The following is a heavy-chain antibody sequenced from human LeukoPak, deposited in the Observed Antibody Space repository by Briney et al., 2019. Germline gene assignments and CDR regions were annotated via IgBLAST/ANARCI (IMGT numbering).Heavy chain of an antibody. V-gene: IGHV1-69*05. Sequence: GASVKVSCKASGGTFSSYAISWVRQAPGQGLEWMGGIIPIFGTANYAQKFQGRVTITTDESTSTAYKELSSLRSEDTAVYYCATGHPPREYYYDSSGYYYFDYWGQGTLVTVSS. CDR1: GGTFSSYA. J-gene: IGHJ4*02. CDR2: IIPIFGTA. D-gene: IGHD3-22*01. CDR3: ATGHPPREYYYDSSGYYYFDY.